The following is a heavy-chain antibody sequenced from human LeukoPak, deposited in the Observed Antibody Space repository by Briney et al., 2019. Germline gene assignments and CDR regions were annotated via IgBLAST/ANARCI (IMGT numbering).Heavy chain of an antibody. CDR2: INPNSGGT. Sequence: ASVKVSCKASGYTFTGYYMHWVRQAPGQGLEWMGWINPNSGGTNYAQKFQGRVTMTRDTSISTAYMELSRLRSDDTAVYYCARSRLGIVVVEAQFDPWGQGTLVTVPS. V-gene: IGHV1-2*02. D-gene: IGHD2-2*01. CDR3: ARSRLGIVVVEAQFDP. CDR1: GYTFTGYY. J-gene: IGHJ5*02.